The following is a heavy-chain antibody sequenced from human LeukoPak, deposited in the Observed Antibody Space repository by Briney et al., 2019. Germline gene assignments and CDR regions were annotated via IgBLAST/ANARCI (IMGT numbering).Heavy chain of an antibody. CDR1: GFTFEDYA. CDR3: AKDGASVAGQIDY. Sequence: PGRSLRLSCAASGFTFEDYAMHWVRQAPGKGLEWVSGITWNSGSIGYADSVKGRFTISRDNAKDSLYLQMNSLRIEDTALYFCAKDGASVAGQIDYWGQGTLVTVSS. J-gene: IGHJ4*02. CDR2: ITWNSGSI. V-gene: IGHV3-9*01. D-gene: IGHD6-19*01.